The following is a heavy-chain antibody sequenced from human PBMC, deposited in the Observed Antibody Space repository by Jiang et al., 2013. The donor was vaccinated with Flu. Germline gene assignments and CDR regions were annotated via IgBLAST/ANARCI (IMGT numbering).Heavy chain of an antibody. CDR1: GGSFSGYY. V-gene: IGHV4-34*01. J-gene: IGHJ6*02. D-gene: IGHD3-3*01. CDR3: ARHPSYYDFWSGYRPRYYYYGMDV. CDR2: INHSGST. Sequence: LLKPSETLSLTCAVYGGSFSGYYWSWIRQPPGKGLEWIGEINHSGSTNYNPSLKSRVTISVDTSKNQFSLKLSSVTAADTAVYYCARHPSYYDFWSGYRPRYYYYGMDVWGQGTTVTVSS.